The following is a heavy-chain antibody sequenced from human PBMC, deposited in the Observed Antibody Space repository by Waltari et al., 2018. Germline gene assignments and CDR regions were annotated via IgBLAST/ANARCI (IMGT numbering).Heavy chain of an antibody. CDR2: IIPIFGTA. CDR3: RSNTAMVMWQIDY. D-gene: IGHD5-18*01. CDR1: GSTLSSYA. V-gene: IGHV1-69*01. Sequence: QVQMVQSGAEVKKPGTPVKVSCKASGSTLSSYAISWVRQAPGQGLEWMGVIIPIFGTANYAHKFQGRVTITADESTSTAYMELSSLRSEDTAVYYCRSNTAMVMWQIDYWGQGTLVTVSS. J-gene: IGHJ4*02.